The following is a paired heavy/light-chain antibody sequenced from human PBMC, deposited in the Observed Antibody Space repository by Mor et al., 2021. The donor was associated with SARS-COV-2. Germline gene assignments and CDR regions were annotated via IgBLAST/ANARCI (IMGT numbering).Heavy chain of an antibody. CDR1: GFTFSSYS. V-gene: IGHV3-48*04. CDR3: ARDTILNIVATTLPIFDY. CDR2: ISSSSSTI. J-gene: IGHJ4*02. Sequence: EVQLVESGGGLVQPGGSLRLSCAASGFTFSSYSMNWVRQAPGKGLEWVSYISSSSSTIYYADSVKGRFTISRDNAKNSLYLQMNSLRAEDTAVYYCARDTILNIVATTLPIFDYWGQGTLVTVSS. D-gene: IGHD5-12*01.
Light chain of an antibody. J-gene: IGKJ2*01. Sequence: DIQMTQSPSSLSASVGDRVTITCRASQGISNYLAWFQQKPGKAPKSLIYAASSLQSGVPSKFSGSGSGTDFTLTISSLQPEDFATYYCQQYNSFPYAFGQGTKLEIK. CDR1: QGISNY. CDR2: AAS. CDR3: QQYNSFPYA. V-gene: IGKV1-16*02.